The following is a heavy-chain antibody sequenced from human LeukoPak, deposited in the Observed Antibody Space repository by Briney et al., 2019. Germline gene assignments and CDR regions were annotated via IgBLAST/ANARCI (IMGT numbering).Heavy chain of an antibody. Sequence: ASEKVSCKASGGTFSIYAISWVRQAPGPGIEWIGGIIPIFGTANYAQKFQGRVTITADESPRTAYMELSSLRAEDTAVYYCARHPPLWAENNNWFDPWGQGTLVTVSS. V-gene: IGHV1-69*13. J-gene: IGHJ5*02. D-gene: IGHD2/OR15-2a*01. CDR3: ARHPPLWAENNNWFDP. CDR1: GGTFSIYA. CDR2: IIPIFGTA.